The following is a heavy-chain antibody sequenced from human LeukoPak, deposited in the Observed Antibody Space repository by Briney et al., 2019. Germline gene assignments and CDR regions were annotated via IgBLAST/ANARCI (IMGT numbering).Heavy chain of an antibody. Sequence: ESLTLSCKGSGYSFTSYWIGWVRQMPGKGLEWMGIIYPGDSDTRYSPSFQGQVTISADKSISTAYLQWSSLKASDTAMYYCARHRDCSSTSCYTPNDAFDIWGQGTMVTVSS. CDR1: GYSFTSYW. J-gene: IGHJ3*02. CDR2: IYPGDSDT. V-gene: IGHV5-51*01. CDR3: ARHRDCSSTSCYTPNDAFDI. D-gene: IGHD2-2*02.